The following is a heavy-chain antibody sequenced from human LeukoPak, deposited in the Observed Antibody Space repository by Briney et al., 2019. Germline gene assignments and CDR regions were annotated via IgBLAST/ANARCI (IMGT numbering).Heavy chain of an antibody. D-gene: IGHD4-17*01. CDR3: ARDSGYGDYQTPPLYYFDY. CDR2: ISSSGSTI. J-gene: IGHJ4*02. Sequence: PGGSLRLSCAASGFTFSSYSMNWVRQAPGKGLEWVSSISSSGSTIYYADSVKGRFTISRDNAKNSLYLQMNSLRAEDTAVYYCARDSGYGDYQTPPLYYFDYWGQGTLVTVSS. V-gene: IGHV3-48*04. CDR1: GFTFSSYS.